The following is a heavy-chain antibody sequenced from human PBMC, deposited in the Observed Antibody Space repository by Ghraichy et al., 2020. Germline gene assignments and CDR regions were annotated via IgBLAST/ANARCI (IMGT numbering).Heavy chain of an antibody. Sequence: SQTLSLTCNVSGGSIASSNYYWGWVCQPPGKSLEWIGSIYYTGSSFYMPSLKSRVTMSLDRSNNQFSLKLASLTASDTAMYYCARQRLRVAIAATDAFDVWGQGTMVTVSS. J-gene: IGHJ3*01. CDR1: GGSIASSNYY. CDR3: ARQRLRVAIAATDAFDV. D-gene: IGHD2-15*01. CDR2: IYYTGSS. V-gene: IGHV4-39*01.